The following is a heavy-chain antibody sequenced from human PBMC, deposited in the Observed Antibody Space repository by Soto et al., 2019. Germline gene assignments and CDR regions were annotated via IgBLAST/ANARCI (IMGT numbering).Heavy chain of an antibody. J-gene: IGHJ4*02. D-gene: IGHD4-17*01. CDR3: ARPTTVTTGPIDY. V-gene: IGHV3-33*01. CDR2: IWYDGSNK. Sequence: GGSLRLSCAASGFTFSSYGMHWVRQAPGKGLEWVAVIWYDGSNKYYADSVMGRFTISRDNSKNTLYLQMNSLRAEDTAVYYCARPTTVTTGPIDYWGQGTLVTVSS. CDR1: GFTFSSYG.